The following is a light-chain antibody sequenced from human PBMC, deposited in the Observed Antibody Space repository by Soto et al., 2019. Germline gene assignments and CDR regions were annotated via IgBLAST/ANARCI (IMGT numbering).Light chain of an antibody. CDR1: SSDVGRYNQ. J-gene: IGLJ2*01. V-gene: IGLV2-14*01. Sequence: QSVLTQPASVSGSPGQSITISCTGTSSDVGRYNQVSWYQQHPGKAPKLLIYEVTNRPSGLSNRFSGSKSENTASLTISGLQAEDEADYYCSSYTTSDTLIFGGGTKVTVL. CDR2: EVT. CDR3: SSYTTSDTLI.